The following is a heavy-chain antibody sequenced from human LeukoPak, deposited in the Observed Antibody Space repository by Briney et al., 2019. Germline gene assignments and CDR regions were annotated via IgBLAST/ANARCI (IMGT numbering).Heavy chain of an antibody. CDR2: IIPILGIA. CDR1: GGTFSSYA. V-gene: IGHV1-69*04. J-gene: IGHJ3*02. CDR3: ARVRFNSPSDYYDSSGSIPVVAFDI. D-gene: IGHD3-22*01. Sequence: GASVKVSCKASGGTFSSYAISWVRQAPGQGLEWMGRIIPILGIANYAQKFQGRVTITADKSTSTAYMELSSLRSEDTAVYYCARVRFNSPSDYYDSSGSIPVVAFDIWGQGTMVTVSS.